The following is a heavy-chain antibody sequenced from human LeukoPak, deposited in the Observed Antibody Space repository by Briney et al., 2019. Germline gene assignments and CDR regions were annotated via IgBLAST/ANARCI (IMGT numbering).Heavy chain of an antibody. Sequence: PGGSLRLSCAASGFTFSSYSMNWVRQAPGKGLEWVSYISSSSSTIYYADSVKGRFTISRDNAKNSLYLQMNSLRAEDTAVYYCARETKVRGVAAFDIWGQGTMVTVSS. CDR1: GFTFSSYS. J-gene: IGHJ3*02. CDR3: ARETKVRGVAAFDI. V-gene: IGHV3-48*04. CDR2: ISSSSSTI. D-gene: IGHD3-10*01.